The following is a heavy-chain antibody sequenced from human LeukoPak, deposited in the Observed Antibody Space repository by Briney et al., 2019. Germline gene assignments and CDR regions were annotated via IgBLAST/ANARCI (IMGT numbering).Heavy chain of an antibody. V-gene: IGHV4-38-2*02. CDR1: GYSINSGYY. CDR2: IYHSGST. D-gene: IGHD6-13*01. J-gene: IGHJ5*02. Sequence: KPSETLSLTCTVSGYSINSGYYWGWIRQPPGKGLEWIAIIYHSGSTYYNPSLKSRVTISVDTSKNQFSLKLSSVTAADTAVYYCARGGDSSWYYWFDPWGQGTLVTVSS. CDR3: ARGGDSSWYYWFDP.